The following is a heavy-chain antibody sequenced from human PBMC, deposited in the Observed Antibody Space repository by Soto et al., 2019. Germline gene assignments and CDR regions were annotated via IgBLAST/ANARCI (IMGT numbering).Heavy chain of an antibody. CDR1: GYSFTSYW. CDR2: IYPGDSDT. V-gene: IGHV5-51*01. Sequence: PGESLKISCKGSGYSFTSYWIGWVRQMPGKGLEWMGIIYPGDSDTRYSPSFQGQVTISADKSISTAYLQWSSLKASDTAMYYCARTGMCYDFWSGYYIDYYYGMDVWGQGTTVTVSS. CDR3: ARTGMCYDFWSGYYIDYYYGMDV. J-gene: IGHJ6*02. D-gene: IGHD3-3*01.